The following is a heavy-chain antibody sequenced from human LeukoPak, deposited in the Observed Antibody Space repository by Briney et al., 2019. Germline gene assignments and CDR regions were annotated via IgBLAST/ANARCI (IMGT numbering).Heavy chain of an antibody. V-gene: IGHV3-33*03. CDR1: GFTFSNHG. CDR3: TKSGSAWAFFQD. CDR2: IWYDGSDK. D-gene: IGHD2-15*01. J-gene: IGHJ1*01. Sequence: PGGSLRLSCAASGFTFSNHGMHWVRQAPGKGLEWVAVIWYDGSDKYYADSVKGRFTISRDNSRNTVDLQMNSLGAEDTAVYYCTKSGSAWAFFQDWGQGTLVTVSS.